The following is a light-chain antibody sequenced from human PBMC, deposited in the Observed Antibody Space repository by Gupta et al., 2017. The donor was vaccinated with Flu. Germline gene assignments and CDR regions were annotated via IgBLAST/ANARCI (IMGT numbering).Light chain of an antibody. CDR3: CSDTGSASWI. CDR1: NSDVGGYNY. CDR2: DVN. Sequence: QSALPQSSSVSGSPGPSVTISCTGTNSDVGGYNYVSWYQQHPGKAPKLIIFDVNKRPAGVPSRFSGSKSGNTASLTISGLPKDEEDDYYCCSDTGSASWIFGGGTKLTVL. J-gene: IGLJ2*01. V-gene: IGLV2-11*01.